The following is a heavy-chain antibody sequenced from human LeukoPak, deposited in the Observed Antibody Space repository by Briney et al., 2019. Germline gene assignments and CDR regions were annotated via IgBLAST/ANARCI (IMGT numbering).Heavy chain of an antibody. CDR2: IYSGGDT. CDR3: AAKVELRSNGPYFNS. Sequence: GGPLRLSCAPSGFTSRSNTRSGARRAPGKGLEGVSVIYSGGDTFYADSVKGRFTISRDNSKNTLYLQMNSLRAEDTAVYYCAAKVELRSNGPYFNSWGQGTLVTVSS. D-gene: IGHD1-7*01. J-gene: IGHJ4*02. CDR1: GFTSRSNT. V-gene: IGHV3-53*01.